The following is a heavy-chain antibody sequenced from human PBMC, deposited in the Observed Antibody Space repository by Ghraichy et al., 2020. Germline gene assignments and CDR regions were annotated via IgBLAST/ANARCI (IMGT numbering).Heavy chain of an antibody. CDR2: IYTSGST. J-gene: IGHJ4*02. D-gene: IGHD5-12*01. CDR1: GGSISSGSYY. Sequence: SETLSLTCTVSGGSISSGSYYWSWIRQPAGKGLEWIGRIYTSGSTNYNPSLKSRVTISVDTSKNQFSLKLSSVTAADTAVYYCAREASGYDYDHFDYWGQGTLVTVAS. CDR3: AREASGYDYDHFDY. V-gene: IGHV4-61*02.